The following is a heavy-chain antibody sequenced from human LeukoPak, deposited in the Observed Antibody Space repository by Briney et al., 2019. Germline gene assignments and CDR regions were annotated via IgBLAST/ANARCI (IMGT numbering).Heavy chain of an antibody. Sequence: PSQTLSLTCTVSGGSISSGFYYWSWTRQPAGKGLEWIGRIYTSGSTNYNPSLKSRVTISLDTSKNQFSLKLSSVTAADTAVYYCARRKDGHDYWGQGTLVTVSS. CDR3: ARRKDGHDY. V-gene: IGHV4-61*02. CDR1: GGSISSGFYY. D-gene: IGHD1-14*01. CDR2: IYTSGST. J-gene: IGHJ4*02.